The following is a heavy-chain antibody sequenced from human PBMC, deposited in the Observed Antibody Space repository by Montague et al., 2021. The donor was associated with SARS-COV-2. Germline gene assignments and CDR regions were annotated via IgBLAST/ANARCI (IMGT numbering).Heavy chain of an antibody. Sequence: SLRLSCAASGLAFSSYSMIWVRQAPGKGLEWVSSISSSSSYIYYADSVKGRFTISRDNAKDSLYLQMNSLRAEDTAVYYCARDAHYDILTGYFGYWGQGTLVTVSS. CDR3: ARDAHYDILTGYFGY. V-gene: IGHV3-21*01. CDR2: ISSSSSYI. D-gene: IGHD3-9*01. CDR1: GLAFSSYS. J-gene: IGHJ4*01.